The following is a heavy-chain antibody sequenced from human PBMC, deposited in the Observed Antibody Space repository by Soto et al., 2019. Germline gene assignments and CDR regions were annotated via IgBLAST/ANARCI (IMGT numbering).Heavy chain of an antibody. V-gene: IGHV4-30-4*01. CDR3: ARWVLLWFEFDY. CDR2: IYYSGST. CDR1: GGSISSGDYY. D-gene: IGHD3-10*01. Sequence: QVQLQESGPGLVKPSQTLSLTCTVSGGSISSGDYYWSWIRQPPGKGLEWIGYIYYSGSTYYNPSLQSRXXIXVXXSKNQFSLKLSSVTAADTAVYYCARWVLLWFEFDYWGQGTLVTVSS. J-gene: IGHJ4*02.